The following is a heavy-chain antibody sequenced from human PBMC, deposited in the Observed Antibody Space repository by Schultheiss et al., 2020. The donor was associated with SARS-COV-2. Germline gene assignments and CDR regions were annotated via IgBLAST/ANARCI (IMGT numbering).Heavy chain of an antibody. Sequence: SETLSLTCAVYGGSFSGYYWSWIRQPPGKGLEWIGYIYYSGSTNYNPSLKSRVTISIDTSKNQFSLKLSSVTAADTAVYYCARGDGGNPIESYFDYWGQGTLVTVSS. D-gene: IGHD4-23*01. CDR2: IYYSGST. J-gene: IGHJ4*02. V-gene: IGHV4-59*01. CDR1: GGSFSGYY. CDR3: ARGDGGNPIESYFDY.